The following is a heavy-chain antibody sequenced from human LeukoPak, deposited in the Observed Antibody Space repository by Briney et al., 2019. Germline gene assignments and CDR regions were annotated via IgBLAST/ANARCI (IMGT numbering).Heavy chain of an antibody. CDR1: GFTFSSYA. Sequence: GGSLRLSCAASGFTFSSYAMSWVRQAPGKGLEWVSAISGSGGSTYYADSVKGRFTISGDNSKNTLYLQMGSLRAEDMAVYYCARDYSSGWYGGRILDYWGQGTLVTVSS. V-gene: IGHV3-23*01. CDR2: ISGSGGST. D-gene: IGHD6-19*01. J-gene: IGHJ4*02. CDR3: ARDYSSGWYGGRILDY.